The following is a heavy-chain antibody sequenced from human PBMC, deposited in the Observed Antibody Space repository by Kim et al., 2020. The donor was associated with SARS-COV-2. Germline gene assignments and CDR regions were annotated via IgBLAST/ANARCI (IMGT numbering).Heavy chain of an antibody. V-gene: IGHV4-59*01. CDR3: ARVKRSSSWYEWAGIDY. D-gene: IGHD6-13*01. Sequence: PQSRVTISVDTSKNQFSLKLSSVTAADTAVYYCARVKRSSSWYEWAGIDYWGQGTLVTVSS. J-gene: IGHJ4*02.